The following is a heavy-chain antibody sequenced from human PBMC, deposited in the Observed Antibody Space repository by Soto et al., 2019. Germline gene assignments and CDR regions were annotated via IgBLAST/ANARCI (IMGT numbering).Heavy chain of an antibody. J-gene: IGHJ4*02. D-gene: IGHD2-21*02. V-gene: IGHV3-23*01. CDR1: GFTFSSYA. Sequence: PGGSLRLSCAASGFTFSSYAMTWVRQAPGKGLEWVSGISGSGVSTYYADSVKGRFTISRDNSKNTLYLQMNSLRAEDTALDYCAKGRRADCHSDSDYWGQGPLVT. CDR3: AKGRRADCHSDSDY. CDR2: ISGSGVST.